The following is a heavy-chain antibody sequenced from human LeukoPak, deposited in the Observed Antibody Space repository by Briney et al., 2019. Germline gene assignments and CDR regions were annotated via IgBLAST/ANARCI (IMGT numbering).Heavy chain of an antibody. CDR1: GFTFSSYA. CDR2: ISSSGAGT. D-gene: IGHD6-13*01. V-gene: IGHV3-23*01. Sequence: PGGSLRLSCAASGFTFSSYAMSWVRQAQGKGLEWVSAISSSGAGTYYADSVKGRFTISRDNSKNTLYLQMHSLRAEDTAVYYCATNTSSWSFDYWGQGTLVTVSS. J-gene: IGHJ4*02. CDR3: ATNTSSWSFDY.